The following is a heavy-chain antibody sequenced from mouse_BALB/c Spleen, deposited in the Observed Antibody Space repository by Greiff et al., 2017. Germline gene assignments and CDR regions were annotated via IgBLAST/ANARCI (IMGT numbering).Heavy chain of an antibody. Sequence: QVQLQQSGAELVRPGVSVKISCKGSGYTFTDYAMHWVKQSHAKSLEWIGVISTFYGDASYNQKFKGKATMTVDKSSSTAYMELARLTSEDSAIYYCARSALLWGYYFDYWGQGTTLTVSS. CDR2: ISTFYGDA. J-gene: IGHJ2*01. D-gene: IGHD1-1*02. CDR1: GYTFTDYA. V-gene: IGHV1S137*01. CDR3: ARSALLWGYYFDY.